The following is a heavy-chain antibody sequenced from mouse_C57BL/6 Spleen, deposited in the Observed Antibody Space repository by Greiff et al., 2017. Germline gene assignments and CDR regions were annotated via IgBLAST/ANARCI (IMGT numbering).Heavy chain of an antibody. CDR3: AIITPFGY. Sequence: EVMLVESGGGLVKPGGSLKLSCAASGFTFSDYGMHWVRQAPEQGLEWVAYISSGSSTIYYADTVKGRFTISGDNAKNTLFLQMTSLRSEDTAMYYCAIITPFGYWGQGTTLTVSS. J-gene: IGHJ2*01. V-gene: IGHV5-17*01. D-gene: IGHD1-1*01. CDR1: GFTFSDYG. CDR2: ISSGSSTI.